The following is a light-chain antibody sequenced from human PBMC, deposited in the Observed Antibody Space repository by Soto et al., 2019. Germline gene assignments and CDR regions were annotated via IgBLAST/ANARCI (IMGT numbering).Light chain of an antibody. J-gene: IGKJ1*01. Sequence: EIVMTQSPATLSVSPWGRVTLFCRASQSVSTNVAWFQQKPGQAPSLLIYGASTRATGTPARFSGSGSGTDFSLTVSSLEPEDFAVYYCQQYGRSPRTFGQGTKVDIK. CDR2: GAS. CDR1: QSVSTN. V-gene: IGKV3-15*01. CDR3: QQYGRSPRT.